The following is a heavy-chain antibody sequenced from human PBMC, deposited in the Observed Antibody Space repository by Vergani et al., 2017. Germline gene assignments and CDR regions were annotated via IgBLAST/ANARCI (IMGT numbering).Heavy chain of an antibody. D-gene: IGHD4-17*01. CDR1: GGTFSSYA. CDR2: IIPNFGTA. J-gene: IGHJ2*01. Sequence: QVQLVQSGAEVKKPGSSVKVSCKASGGTFSSYAISWVRQAPGQGLEWMGRIIPNFGTANYAQKFQGRVTIHDDDSTSTAYMWLSSLRPEDTAVYYCAGEYDAVTRGVLDWYFDLWGRGTLVTVSS. CDR3: AGEYDAVTRGVLDWYFDL. V-gene: IGHV1-69*18.